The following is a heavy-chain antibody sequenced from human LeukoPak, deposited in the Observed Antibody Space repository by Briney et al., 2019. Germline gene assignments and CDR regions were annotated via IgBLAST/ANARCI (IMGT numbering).Heavy chain of an antibody. D-gene: IGHD3-10*01. CDR2: ISYDGSNK. Sequence: GGSLRLSCAASGFTFSSYGMHWVRQAPGKGLEWVAVISYDGSNKYYADSVKGRFTISRDNSKNTLYLQMNSPRAEDTAVYYCAKDRYYYGSGSYSDFDYWGQGTLVTVSS. V-gene: IGHV3-30*18. J-gene: IGHJ4*02. CDR1: GFTFSSYG. CDR3: AKDRYYYGSGSYSDFDY.